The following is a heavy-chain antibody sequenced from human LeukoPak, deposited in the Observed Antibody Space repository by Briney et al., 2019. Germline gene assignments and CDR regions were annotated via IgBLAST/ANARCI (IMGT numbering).Heavy chain of an antibody. D-gene: IGHD3-10*01. CDR1: GGSISGYS. CDR3: ARDLITMGLNYFDY. V-gene: IGHV4-59*12. Sequence: PSETLSLTCTVSGGSISGYSWNWIRQSPGKGLEWIGYIYYTGTTNYNPSLKSRVTISVDTSKNQFSLKLSSVTAADTAVYYCARDLITMGLNYFDYWGQGTLVTVSS. J-gene: IGHJ4*02. CDR2: IYYTGTT.